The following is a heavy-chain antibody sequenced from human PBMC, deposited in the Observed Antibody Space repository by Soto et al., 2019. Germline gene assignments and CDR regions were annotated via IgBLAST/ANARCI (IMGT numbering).Heavy chain of an antibody. J-gene: IGHJ6*02. Sequence: ASVKVSCKASGGTFSSYAISWVRQAPGQGLEWMGGIIPIFGTANYAQKFQGRVTITADESTSTAYMELSSLRSEDTAVYYCASSITIFGVVIPYYYGMDVWGQGTTVTVSS. CDR2: IIPIFGTA. V-gene: IGHV1-69*13. CDR3: ASSITIFGVVIPYYYGMDV. D-gene: IGHD3-3*01. CDR1: GGTFSSYA.